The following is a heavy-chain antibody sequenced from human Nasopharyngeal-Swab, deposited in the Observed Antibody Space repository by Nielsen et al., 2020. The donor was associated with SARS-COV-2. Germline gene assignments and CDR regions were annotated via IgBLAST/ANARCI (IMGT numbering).Heavy chain of an antibody. Sequence: WVRQAPGQGLEWMGIINPSGGSTSYAQKFQGRVTMTRDTSTSTVYMELSSLRSEDTAVYYCARGGPTYYYDSSGYYYAGEGYWGQGTLVTVSS. CDR3: ARGGPTYYYDSSGYYYAGEGY. CDR2: INPSGGST. V-gene: IGHV1-46*01. D-gene: IGHD3-22*01. J-gene: IGHJ4*02.